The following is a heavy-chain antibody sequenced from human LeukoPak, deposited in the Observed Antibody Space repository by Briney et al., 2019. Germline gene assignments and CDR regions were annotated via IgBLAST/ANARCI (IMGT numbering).Heavy chain of an antibody. Sequence: PGGSLRLSCAASGFTFSSSAMSWVRQAPGKGLEWVSAISNNGGYTYYADSVQGRFTISRDNSKSTLCLQMNSLRAEDTAVYYCAKVSYYYDSSGYPTMDYWGQGTLVTVSS. J-gene: IGHJ4*02. CDR1: GFTFSSSA. D-gene: IGHD3-22*01. V-gene: IGHV3-23*01. CDR2: ISNNGGYT. CDR3: AKVSYYYDSSGYPTMDY.